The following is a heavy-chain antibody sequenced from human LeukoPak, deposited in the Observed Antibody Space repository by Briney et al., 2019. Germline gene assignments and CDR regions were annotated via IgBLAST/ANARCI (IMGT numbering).Heavy chain of an antibody. CDR2: IWYDGSNK. D-gene: IGHD6-19*01. CDR3: AKSPYSSGWGVDY. J-gene: IGHJ4*02. Sequence: GGSLRLSCAGSGFTFSSYGMHWVRQAPGKGLEWVAVIWYDGSNKYYADSVKGRFTISRDNSKNTLYLQMNSLRAEDTAVYYCAKSPYSSGWGVDYWGQGTLVTVSS. CDR1: GFTFSSYG. V-gene: IGHV3-33*06.